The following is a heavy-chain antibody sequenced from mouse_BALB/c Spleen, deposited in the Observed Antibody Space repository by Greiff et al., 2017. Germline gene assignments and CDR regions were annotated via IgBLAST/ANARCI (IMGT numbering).Heavy chain of an antibody. D-gene: IGHD2-3*01. Sequence: VKLMESGPGLVAPSQSLSITCTVSGLSLTSYGVHWVRQPPGKGLEWLGVIWAGGSTNYNSALMSRLSISKDNSKSQVFLKMNSLQTDDTAMYYCARDRGDGYVMDYWGQGTSVTVSS. CDR3: ARDRGDGYVMDY. CDR1: GLSLTSYG. J-gene: IGHJ4*01. V-gene: IGHV2-9*02. CDR2: IWAGGST.